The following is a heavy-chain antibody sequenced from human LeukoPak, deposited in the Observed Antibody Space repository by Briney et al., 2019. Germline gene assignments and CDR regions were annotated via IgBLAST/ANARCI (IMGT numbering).Heavy chain of an antibody. CDR2: ISSSSRYI. CDR3: ARDPELGYCSSTSCPIDY. J-gene: IGHJ4*02. V-gene: IGHV3-21*01. D-gene: IGHD2-2*01. Sequence: GGSLRLSCAASGFTFSGYTMNWVRQAPGKGLEWASSISSSSRYIYYADSVKGRFTISRDNAKNSLYLQMNSLRVEDTAVYYCARDPELGYCSSTSCPIDYWGQGTLATVSS. CDR1: GFTFSGYT.